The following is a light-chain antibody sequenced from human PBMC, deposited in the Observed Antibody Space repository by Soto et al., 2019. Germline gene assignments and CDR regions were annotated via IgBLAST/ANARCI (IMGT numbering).Light chain of an antibody. CDR1: QTINNRY. J-gene: IGKJ3*01. V-gene: IGKV3-20*01. CDR2: AAS. Sequence: EIVLKQSPGTLSLSPGERAILSCRASQTINNRYLVWYQQTPGRAPRLLTHAASSRAAGIPDMFSGSGSGTDFTLTINRREPEDFAIYYCHHSENSPPFPFGPGTTVDI. CDR3: HHSENSPPFP.